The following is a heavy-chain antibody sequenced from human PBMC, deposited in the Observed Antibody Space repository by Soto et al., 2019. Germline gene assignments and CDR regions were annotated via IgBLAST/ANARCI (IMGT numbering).Heavy chain of an antibody. V-gene: IGHV3-33*01. Sequence: QVQLVESGGGVVQPGRSLRLSCAASGFTFSSYGMHWFRQAPGKGLEWVAVIWYDGGNKYYADSVKGRFTISRDNSKNTLYLQMNSLRAEDTAVYYCARVYDSSGYWYFDLWGRGTLVTVSS. CDR2: IWYDGGNK. CDR1: GFTFSSYG. CDR3: ARVYDSSGYWYFDL. D-gene: IGHD3-22*01. J-gene: IGHJ2*01.